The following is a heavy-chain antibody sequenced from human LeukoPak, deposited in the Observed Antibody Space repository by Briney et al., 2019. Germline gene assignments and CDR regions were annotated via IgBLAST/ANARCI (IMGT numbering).Heavy chain of an antibody. CDR2: IYADGNN. Sequence: PSETLSLTCIVSGGPISGYYWSWIRQPAGKGLEWIGRIYADGNNNHNPALRSRVTMSVDTSKNQFSLKLYSVTAADTAVYYCARGRDYGDYFDYWGQGTLVTVSS. V-gene: IGHV4-4*07. J-gene: IGHJ4*02. D-gene: IGHD4-17*01. CDR3: ARGRDYGDYFDY. CDR1: GGPISGYY.